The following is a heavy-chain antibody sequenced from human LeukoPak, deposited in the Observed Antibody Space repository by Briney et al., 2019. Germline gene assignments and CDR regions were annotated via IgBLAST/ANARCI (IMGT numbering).Heavy chain of an antibody. CDR2: ISAYNGNT. CDR3: ARGDYGDYAY. D-gene: IGHD4-17*01. V-gene: IGHV1-18*01. CDR1: GYTFSNYG. Sequence: ASVKVSCRASGYTFSNYGLHWVRQAPGQGLEWMGWISAYNGNTNYAQKLQGRVTMTTDTSTSTAYMELRSLRSDDTAVYYCARGDYGDYAYWGQGTLVTVSS. J-gene: IGHJ4*02.